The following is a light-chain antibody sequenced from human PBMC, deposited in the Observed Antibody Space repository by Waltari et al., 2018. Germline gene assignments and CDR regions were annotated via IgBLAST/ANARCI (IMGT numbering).Light chain of an antibody. CDR1: SSNIGGYY. CDR3: GAWDSSLSAYI. Sequence: QSVLTQPPSVSGDPGQRATISCTGSSSNIGGYYVYWYQQFPGTAPKLLIYDNNKRPSGISDRFSGSKSGTSASLTITGLQPGDEADYYCGAWDSSLSAYIFGAGTRLTVL. V-gene: IGLV1-51*01. CDR2: DNN. J-gene: IGLJ1*01.